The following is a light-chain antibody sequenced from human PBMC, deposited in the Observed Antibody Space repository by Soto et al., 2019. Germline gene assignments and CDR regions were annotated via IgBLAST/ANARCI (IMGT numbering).Light chain of an antibody. Sequence: QSALTQPPSVSGSPGQSVTISCPGTSSDVGRYNHVSWYQQSPGTAPKLIIYDVNNRPSGVPDRFSGSKSGNTASLTISGLQAEDEADYYCSSYTGSTTLVVFGGGTKLTVL. J-gene: IGLJ2*01. CDR2: DVN. CDR3: SSYTGSTTLVV. CDR1: SSDVGRYNH. V-gene: IGLV2-18*02.